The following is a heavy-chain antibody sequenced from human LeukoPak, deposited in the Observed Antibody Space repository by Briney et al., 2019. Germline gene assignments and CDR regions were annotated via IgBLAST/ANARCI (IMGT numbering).Heavy chain of an antibody. CDR1: GGSISSYY. D-gene: IGHD3-10*01. V-gene: IGHV4-4*07. Sequence: SDTLSLTCTVSGGSISSYYWSWIRQPAGKGLEWIGRIYTSGSTNYNPSLKSRVTMSVDTSKNQFSLKLSSVTAADTAVYYCARGGNRITYYYMDVWGKGTTVTVSS. CDR3: ARGGNRITYYYMDV. J-gene: IGHJ6*03. CDR2: IYTSGST.